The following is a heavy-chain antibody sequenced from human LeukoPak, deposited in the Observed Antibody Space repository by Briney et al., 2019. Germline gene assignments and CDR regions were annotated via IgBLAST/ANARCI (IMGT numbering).Heavy chain of an antibody. D-gene: IGHD4-23*01. CDR1: GFAFSSYW. CDR2: INREGNEK. J-gene: IGHJ4*02. V-gene: IGHV3-7*01. CDR3: ARVGTWELQRVFDF. Sequence: GGSLRLSCATSGFAFSSYWMTWVRQVPGKGLEWVANINREGNEKYYVDSVKGRFTISRDNAKNSVDLQIDSLRVEDTAVYYCARVGTWELQRVFDFWGQGTLVTVSS.